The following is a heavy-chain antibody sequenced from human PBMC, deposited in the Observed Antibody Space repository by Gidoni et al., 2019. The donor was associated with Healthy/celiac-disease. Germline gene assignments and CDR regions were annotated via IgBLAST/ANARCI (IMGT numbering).Heavy chain of an antibody. CDR2: ISSSSSYI. CDR3: ARVIVRVDTADIDY. CDR1: GFTFSSYS. D-gene: IGHD5-18*01. Sequence: EVQLVESGGGLVKPGGSLRLSCAASGFTFSSYSMNWVRQAPGKGLEWVSSISSSSSYIYYADSVKGRFTISRDNAKNSLYLQMNSLRAEDTAVYYCARVIVRVDTADIDYWGQGTLVTVSS. V-gene: IGHV3-21*01. J-gene: IGHJ4*02.